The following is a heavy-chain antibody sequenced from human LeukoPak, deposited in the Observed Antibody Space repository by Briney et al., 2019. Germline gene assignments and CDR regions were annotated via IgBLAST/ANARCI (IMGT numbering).Heavy chain of an antibody. CDR2: IYHSGST. D-gene: IGHD1-26*01. J-gene: IGHJ4*02. Sequence: SETLSLTCSVSGGFISSSSYYWGWIRQPPGKGLEWIGSIYHSGSTYYNPSLKSRVTISVDTSKNQFSLKLSSVTAADTAVYYCARAGGIVGATFGYWGQGTLVTVSS. CDR1: GGFISSSSYY. V-gene: IGHV4-39*07. CDR3: ARAGGIVGATFGY.